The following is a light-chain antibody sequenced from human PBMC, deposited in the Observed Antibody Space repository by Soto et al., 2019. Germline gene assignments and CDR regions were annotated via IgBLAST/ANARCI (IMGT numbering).Light chain of an antibody. CDR3: QQYNRWPQT. Sequence: EIVMTQSPATLSVSPGERATLSCRASQSVSNNLAWYQQKPGQAPRLLIYGASTRATGIPARFSGSGSGTEFTLTISSLQSEDFAVYHCQQYNRWPQTFGQGTKVDIK. CDR1: QSVSNN. V-gene: IGKV3-15*01. J-gene: IGKJ1*01. CDR2: GAS.